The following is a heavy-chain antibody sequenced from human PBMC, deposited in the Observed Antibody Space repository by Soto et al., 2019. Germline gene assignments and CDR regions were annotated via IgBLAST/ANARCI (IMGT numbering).Heavy chain of an antibody. CDR1: GFSISSAW. J-gene: IGHJ6*02. Sequence: QLVESGGGLVRPGGSLRLSCSASGFSISSAWMNWVRQDPGKGLEWVGRIKTKIEGETTHYAAPVNGRFTVSRNDSKNMLYLQMNSLKADDTALYYCTSGSVEGVWGQGTTVTVSS. CDR2: IKTKIEGETT. D-gene: IGHD2-15*01. V-gene: IGHV3-15*07. CDR3: TSGSVEGV.